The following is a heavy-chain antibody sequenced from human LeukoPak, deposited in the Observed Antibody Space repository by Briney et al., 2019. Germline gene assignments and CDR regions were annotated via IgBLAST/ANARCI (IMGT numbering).Heavy chain of an antibody. CDR3: AKDGVFGVPRVPYSYYYYYMDV. Sequence: GGSLRLSCAASGFTFSSYGMHWVRQAPGKGLEWVAFIRYDGSNKYYADSVKGRFTTSRDNSKNTLYLQMNSLRAEDTAVYYCAKDGVFGVPRVPYSYYYYYMDVWGKGTTVTVSS. D-gene: IGHD3-3*01. J-gene: IGHJ6*03. V-gene: IGHV3-30*02. CDR1: GFTFSSYG. CDR2: IRYDGSNK.